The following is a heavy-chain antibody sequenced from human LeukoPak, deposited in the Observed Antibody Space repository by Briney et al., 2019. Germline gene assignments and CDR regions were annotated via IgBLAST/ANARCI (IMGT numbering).Heavy chain of an antibody. D-gene: IGHD6-13*01. CDR3: AHRRGAAAGLRYYFDY. V-gene: IGHV2-5*02. CDR2: IYWDDDK. Sequence: SGPTLVIPTQTLTLTCTFSGFSLSTSGVGVGWIRQPPGKALEWLALIYWDDDKRYSPSLKSRLTITKDTSKNQVVLTMTNMDPVDTATYYCAHRRGAAAGLRYYFDYWGQGTLVTVSS. CDR1: GFSLSTSGVG. J-gene: IGHJ4*02.